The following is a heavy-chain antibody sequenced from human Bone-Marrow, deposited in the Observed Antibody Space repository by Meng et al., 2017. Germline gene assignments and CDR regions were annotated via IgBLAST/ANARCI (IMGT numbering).Heavy chain of an antibody. CDR2: IYTSGST. D-gene: IGHD3-10*01. Sequence: SETLSLTCTVSGGSISSYYWSWIRQPAGKGLEWIGRIYTSGSTNYNPSLKSRVTISVDTSKNQFSLKLSSVTAADTAVYYCARGTGITMVRGVITYLAAPYYYYYYGMDVWGQGTTVTVSS. J-gene: IGHJ6*02. V-gene: IGHV4-4*07. CDR3: ARGTGITMVRGVITYLAAPYYYYYYGMDV. CDR1: GGSISSYY.